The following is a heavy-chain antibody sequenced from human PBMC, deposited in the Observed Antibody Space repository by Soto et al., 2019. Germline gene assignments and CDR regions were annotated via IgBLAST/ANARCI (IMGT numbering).Heavy chain of an antibody. D-gene: IGHD2-2*01. J-gene: IGHJ6*03. CDR1: GGSFSSYY. CDR3: AGRDCSGTNCYYLDYYYMDV. CDR2: IYYSGGT. Sequence: XXTCTXSGGSFSSYYWTWIRQSPGKGLEWIGYIYYSGGTDYNPSLRGQLAISIDTSKNQFSLRLNSMTAADTAVYYCAGRDCSGTNCYYLDYYYMDVWGKGTTVTVSS. V-gene: IGHV4-59*08.